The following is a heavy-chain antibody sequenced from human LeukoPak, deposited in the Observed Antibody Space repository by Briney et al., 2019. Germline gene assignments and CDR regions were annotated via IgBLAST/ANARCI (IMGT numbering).Heavy chain of an antibody. V-gene: IGHV3-30-3*01. CDR3: AGADIVGAPVDY. Sequence: PGGSLRLSCAASGFTFSNYAMHWVRQAPGKGLEWVAVISYDGSNKYYADSVKGRFTISRDNSKNTLYLQMNSLRAEDTAVYYCAGADIVGAPVDYWGQGTLVTVSS. J-gene: IGHJ4*02. CDR1: GFTFSNYA. CDR2: ISYDGSNK. D-gene: IGHD1-26*01.